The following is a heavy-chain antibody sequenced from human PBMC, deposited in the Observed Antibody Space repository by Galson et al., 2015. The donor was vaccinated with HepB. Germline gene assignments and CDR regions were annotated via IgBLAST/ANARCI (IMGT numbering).Heavy chain of an antibody. D-gene: IGHD6-13*01. CDR2: INPSGGST. CDR3: ARDRIAAAGTDYYYGMDV. Sequence: SVKVSCKASGYTFTSYYMHWVRQAPGQGLEWMGIINPSGGSTSYAQKFQGRVTMTRDTSTSTVYVELSSLRSEDTAVYYCARDRIAAAGTDYYYGMDVWGQGTTVTVSS. CDR1: GYTFTSYY. J-gene: IGHJ6*02. V-gene: IGHV1-46*01.